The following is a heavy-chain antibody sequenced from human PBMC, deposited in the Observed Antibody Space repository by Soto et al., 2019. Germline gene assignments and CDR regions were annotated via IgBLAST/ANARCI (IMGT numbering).Heavy chain of an antibody. D-gene: IGHD7-27*01. Sequence: PSETLSLTCTVSGGSFTGHFWSWVRQPPGKGLEWIGEVSHSGNTKYYPSLRSRGTLSVDSSKNQISLALTSVTAADTAVDYCARAKFESTGWHHFDIWGQGTLVTVSS. CDR1: GGSFTGHF. CDR3: ARAKFESTGWHHFDI. CDR2: VSHSGNT. J-gene: IGHJ4*02. V-gene: IGHV4-34*01.